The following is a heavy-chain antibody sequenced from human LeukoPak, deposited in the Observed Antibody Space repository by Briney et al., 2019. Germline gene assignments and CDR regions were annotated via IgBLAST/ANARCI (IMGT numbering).Heavy chain of an antibody. J-gene: IGHJ4*02. Sequence: ASVKVSCKASGYTFTSYYMHWVRQAPGQGLEWMGIINPSGGSTSCAQKFQGRVTMTRDMSTSTVYMELSSLRSEDTAVYYCARERVSCFDYWGQGTLVTVSS. CDR2: INPSGGST. CDR3: ARERVSCFDY. V-gene: IGHV1-46*01. CDR1: GYTFTSYY.